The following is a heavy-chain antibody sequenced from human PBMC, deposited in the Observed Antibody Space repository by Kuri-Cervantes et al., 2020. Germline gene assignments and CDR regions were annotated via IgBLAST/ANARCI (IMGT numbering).Heavy chain of an antibody. CDR3: AKDNDYDILTGYPDY. J-gene: IGHJ4*02. CDR1: GFTFSSYA. CDR2: ISYDGSNK. D-gene: IGHD3-9*01. Sequence: GGSLRLSCAASGFTFSSYAMHWVRQAPGKGLEWVAVISYDGSNKYYADSVKGRFTISRDNSKNTLYLQMNSLRAEDTAVYYCAKDNDYDILTGYPDYWGQGTLVTVSS. V-gene: IGHV3-30-3*01.